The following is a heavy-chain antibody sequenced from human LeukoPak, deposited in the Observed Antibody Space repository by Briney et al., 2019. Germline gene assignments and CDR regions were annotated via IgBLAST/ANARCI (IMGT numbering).Heavy chain of an antibody. J-gene: IGHJ5*02. CDR3: ARDTGTTGEVKFDP. V-gene: IGHV4-38-2*02. CDR2: FYHGGST. D-gene: IGHD4-17*01. Sequence: SETLSLTCTVSGYSISTGYYWDWIRQPPGKGLEWIGTFYHGGSTYYNPSLKSRVTISVDTSKNQFSLNLTSVTAADTAVYYCARDTGTTGEVKFDPWGQGTLVTVSS. CDR1: GYSISTGYY.